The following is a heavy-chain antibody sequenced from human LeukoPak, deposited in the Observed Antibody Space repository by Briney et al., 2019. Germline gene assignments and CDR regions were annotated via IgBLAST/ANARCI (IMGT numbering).Heavy chain of an antibody. CDR1: GFTFSSYE. CDR2: ISSSGSTI. Sequence: PGGSLRLSCAASGFTFSSYEMNWVRQAPGKGLEWVSYISSSGSTIYYADSVKGRFTISRDNSKNTHYLQMNSLRAEDTAVYYCAKEGSGWIFAYWGQGTLVTVSS. V-gene: IGHV3-48*03. J-gene: IGHJ4*02. D-gene: IGHD6-19*01. CDR3: AKEGSGWIFAY.